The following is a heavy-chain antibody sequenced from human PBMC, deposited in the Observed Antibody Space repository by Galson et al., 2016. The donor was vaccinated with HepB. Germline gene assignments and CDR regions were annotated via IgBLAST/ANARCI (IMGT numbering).Heavy chain of an antibody. Sequence: APGKGLEWVSDISGSGITTYYADSVKGRFTISRDNSKKTVYLQMSSLRAEDTAVYYCARLFGGYIDYWGQGTLVTVSS. J-gene: IGHJ4*02. CDR2: ISGSGITT. CDR3: ARLFGGYIDY. D-gene: IGHD2-15*01. V-gene: IGHV3-23*01.